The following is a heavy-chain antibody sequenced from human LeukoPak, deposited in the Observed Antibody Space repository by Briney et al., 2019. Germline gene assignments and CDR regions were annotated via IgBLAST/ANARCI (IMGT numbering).Heavy chain of an antibody. Sequence: SETLSLTCAVYGESFDGFYWNWISQPPGKGLEWIGEINHSGMSDYNPALKSRVAISADSSKWQFSLDLTSVTAADTAVYYCAIRLATSRLATATTWFDPWGQGTLVSVSS. J-gene: IGHJ5*02. V-gene: IGHV4-34*01. CDR3: AIRLATSRLATATTWFDP. CDR2: INHSGMS. CDR1: GESFDGFY. D-gene: IGHD3-9*01.